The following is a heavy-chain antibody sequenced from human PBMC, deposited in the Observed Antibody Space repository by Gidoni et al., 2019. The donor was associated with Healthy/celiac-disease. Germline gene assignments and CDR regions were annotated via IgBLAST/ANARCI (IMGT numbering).Heavy chain of an antibody. CDR3: ARARVVVAATHWGNYYYCDMDV. D-gene: IGHD2-15*01. V-gene: IGHV4-34*01. CDR2: INHSGST. J-gene: IGHJ6*02. Sequence: QVQLQQWGAGLLKPPETLPLTCADHGGSLSGHHWSWIRQPPGNGLEWIGEINHSGSTNYNPSLKRRITISVDTSKNQFSLKLSSVTAADTAVYYCARARVVVAATHWGNYYYCDMDVWCQGTTVTVSS. CDR1: GGSLSGHH.